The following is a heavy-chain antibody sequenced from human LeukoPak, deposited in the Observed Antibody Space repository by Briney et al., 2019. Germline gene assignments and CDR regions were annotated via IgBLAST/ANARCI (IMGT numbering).Heavy chain of an antibody. Sequence: GGSLRLSCAASGFTFSSYGMHWVRQAPGKGLEWVSYISYSGSIIYYADSVKGRFTISRDNAKKSLYLQMNTLRAEDTAVYYCARDRRDYLSRHFDYWGQGTLVTVSS. CDR1: GFTFSSYG. D-gene: IGHD2/OR15-2a*01. CDR2: ISYSGSII. J-gene: IGHJ4*02. V-gene: IGHV3-48*03. CDR3: ARDRRDYLSRHFDY.